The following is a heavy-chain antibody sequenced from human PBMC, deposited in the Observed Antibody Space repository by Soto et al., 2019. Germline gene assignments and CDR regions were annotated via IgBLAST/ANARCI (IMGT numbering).Heavy chain of an antibody. CDR1: GGSISSYY. J-gene: IGHJ4*02. CDR2: IYYSGST. D-gene: IGHD3-10*01. V-gene: IGHV4-59*01. Sequence: PSETLSLTCTVSGGSISSYYWSWIRQPPGKGLEWIGYIYYSGSTNYNPSLKSRVTISVDTSKNQFSLKLSSVTAAATAVYYCARVGLCFGEFPYSFYFWGQGTLATAYS. CDR3: ARVGLCFGEFPYSFYF.